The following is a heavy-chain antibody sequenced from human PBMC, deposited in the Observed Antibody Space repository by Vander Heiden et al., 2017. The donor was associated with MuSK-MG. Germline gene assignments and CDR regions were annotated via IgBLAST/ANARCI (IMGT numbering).Heavy chain of an antibody. D-gene: IGHD3-10*01. V-gene: IGHV1-18*01. CDR1: GYTFTSYG. CDR3: ARSPYYYGSGSYYKTYYFDY. CDR2: ISAYNGNT. J-gene: IGHJ4*02. Sequence: HVQLVQSGAEVKKPGASVKVSCKAAGYTFTSYGISGVRQAPGQGLEWMGWISAYNGNTNYAQKLQGRVTMTTDTSTSTAYMELRSLRSDDTAVYYCARSPYYYGSGSYYKTYYFDYWGQGTLVTVSS.